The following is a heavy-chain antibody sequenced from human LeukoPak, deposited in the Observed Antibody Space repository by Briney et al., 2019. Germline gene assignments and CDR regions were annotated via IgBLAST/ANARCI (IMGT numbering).Heavy chain of an antibody. V-gene: IGHV3-48*03. D-gene: IGHD4-17*01. CDR2: ISSSGSTI. Sequence: PGGSLRLSCAASGFTFSSYEMNWVRQAPGKGLEWLSYISSSGSTIHYADSVKGRFTISRDNAKNSLYLQMNSLRAEDTAVYYCARGGGTTVTTALDDYWGQGTLVTVSS. J-gene: IGHJ4*02. CDR1: GFTFSSYE. CDR3: ARGGGTTVTTALDDY.